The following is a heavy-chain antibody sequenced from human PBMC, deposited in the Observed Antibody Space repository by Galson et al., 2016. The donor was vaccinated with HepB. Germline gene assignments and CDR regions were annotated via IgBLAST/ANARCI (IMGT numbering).Heavy chain of an antibody. CDR1: GYTFTSYE. D-gene: IGHD3-10*01. J-gene: IGHJ3*02. Sequence: SVKVSCKASGYTFTSYEINWVRQAPGQGLEWMGWVSANNGNANYAEKLRGRVTLTTDTSTTTAYLELRGLSSDDTAVYYCARERHGSGRDVFVIWGQGTLVTVSS. V-gene: IGHV1-18*04. CDR2: VSANNGNA. CDR3: ARERHGSGRDVFVI.